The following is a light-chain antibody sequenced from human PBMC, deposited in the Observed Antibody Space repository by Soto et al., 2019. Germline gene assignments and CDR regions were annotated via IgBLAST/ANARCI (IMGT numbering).Light chain of an antibody. J-gene: IGKJ4*01. Sequence: EIVLTQSPGTRSLSPGERATLSCRASQSVSSSYLAWYQQKPGQAPRLLFYGASSRATGIPDRFSGSGSGTDFTLTISRLEPQDFAVYYCQQYGSSTGLTFGGGTKVEIK. V-gene: IGKV3-20*01. CDR2: GAS. CDR3: QQYGSSTGLT. CDR1: QSVSSSY.